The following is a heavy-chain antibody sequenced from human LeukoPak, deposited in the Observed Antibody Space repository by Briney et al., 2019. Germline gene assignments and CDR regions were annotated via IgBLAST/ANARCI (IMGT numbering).Heavy chain of an antibody. CDR3: ARTTQYYYDSSGPFDY. D-gene: IGHD3-22*01. Sequence: PSETLSLTCTVPGGSISSGGYYWSWIRQHPGKGLEWIGYIYYSGSTYYNPSLKSRVTISVDTSKNQFSLKLSSVTAADTAVYYCARTTQYYYDSSGPFDYWGQGTLVTVSS. V-gene: IGHV4-31*03. CDR1: GGSISSGGYY. J-gene: IGHJ4*02. CDR2: IYYSGST.